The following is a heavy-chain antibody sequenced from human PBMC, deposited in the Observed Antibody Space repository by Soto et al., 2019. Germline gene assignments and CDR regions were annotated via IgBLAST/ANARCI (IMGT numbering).Heavy chain of an antibody. D-gene: IGHD6-19*01. Sequence: PSQTLSLTCAISGDSVSRNSAAWNWIRQSPSRGLEWLGRTYYRSKWYNDYAVSVKSRITINADMSKNQFSLQLQTVTPEDTAVYYCVREHWLDSRNYYGLDVWGQGTTVTVS. CDR2: TYYRSKWYN. CDR1: GDSVSRNSAA. V-gene: IGHV6-1*01. CDR3: VREHWLDSRNYYGLDV. J-gene: IGHJ6*02.